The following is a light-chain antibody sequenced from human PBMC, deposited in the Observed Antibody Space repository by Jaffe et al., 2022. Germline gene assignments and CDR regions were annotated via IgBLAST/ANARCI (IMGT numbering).Light chain of an antibody. CDR2: KAS. V-gene: IGKV1-5*03. CDR3: QQYNSYLLA. J-gene: IGKJ4*01. CDR1: QSISSW. Sequence: DIQMTQSPSTLSASVGDRVTITCRASQSISSWLAWYQQKPGKAPKLLIYKASTLESGVPSRFGGSGSGTEFTLTISSLQPDDFATYYCQQYNSYLLAFGGGTKVEI.